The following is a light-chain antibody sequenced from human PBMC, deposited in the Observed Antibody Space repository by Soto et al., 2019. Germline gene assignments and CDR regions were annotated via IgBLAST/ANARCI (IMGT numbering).Light chain of an antibody. CDR3: QHYGSSPFT. CDR2: GAS. CDR1: QSVSSSY. Sequence: EIVLTQSPGNLSLSPGERATLSCRASQSVSSSYLAWYQQKPGQAPRLLIYGASSRATGIPDRFSGSGSGTDFTLTIIRLEPEDFAVYYCQHYGSSPFTFGPGTKVDIK. V-gene: IGKV3-20*01. J-gene: IGKJ3*01.